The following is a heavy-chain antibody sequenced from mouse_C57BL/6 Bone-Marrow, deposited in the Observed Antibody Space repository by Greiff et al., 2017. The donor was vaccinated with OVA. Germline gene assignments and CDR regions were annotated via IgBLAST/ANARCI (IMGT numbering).Heavy chain of an antibody. Sequence: VQLQQSGPELVKPGASVKISCKASGYTFTDYYMNWVKQSHGKSLEWIGDINPNNGGTSYNQKFKGKATLTVDKSSSTAYMELRSLTSEDSAVYYCARVVIYDGYYDYAMDYWGQGTSVTVSS. CDR2: INPNNGGT. D-gene: IGHD2-3*01. CDR3: ARVVIYDGYYDYAMDY. J-gene: IGHJ4*01. V-gene: IGHV1-26*01. CDR1: GYTFTDYY.